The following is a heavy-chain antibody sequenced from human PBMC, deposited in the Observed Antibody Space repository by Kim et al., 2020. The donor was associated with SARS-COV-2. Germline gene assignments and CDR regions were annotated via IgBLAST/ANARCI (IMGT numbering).Heavy chain of an antibody. D-gene: IGHD6-19*01. CDR3: ARGDGSGWSDRFDF. Sequence: ADSGKGRFTISRDIVKNTLFLQMNNLRAEDTAVYYCARGDGSGWSDRFDFWGQGTLVTVSS. V-gene: IGHV3-66*01. J-gene: IGHJ4*02.